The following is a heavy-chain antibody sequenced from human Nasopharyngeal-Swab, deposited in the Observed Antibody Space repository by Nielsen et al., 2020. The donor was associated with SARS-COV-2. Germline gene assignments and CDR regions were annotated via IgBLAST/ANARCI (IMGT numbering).Heavy chain of an antibody. J-gene: IGHJ4*02. D-gene: IGHD6-13*01. CDR3: ASIAAAGAPGY. CDR2: IYDSGST. V-gene: IGHV4-39*01. Sequence: PGKGLEWIGSIYDSGSTYYNPSLKSRVTISVDTSKNQFSQKRTSVTAADTAVYYCASIAAAGAPGYWGQGTLVTVSS.